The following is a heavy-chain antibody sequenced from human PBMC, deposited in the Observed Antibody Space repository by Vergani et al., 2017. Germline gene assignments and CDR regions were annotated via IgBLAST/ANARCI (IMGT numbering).Heavy chain of an antibody. CDR1: GFTFSSYS. D-gene: IGHD2-15*01. CDR3: ARAPLGXCSGGSCYPDAFDI. J-gene: IGHJ3*02. V-gene: IGHV3-21*01. Sequence: EVQLVESGGGLVKPGGSLRLSCAASGFTFSSYSMNWVRRAPGKGLEWVSSISSSSSYIYYADSVKGRFTISRDNAKNSLYLQMNSLRAEDTAVYYCARAPLGXCSGGSCYPDAFDIWGQGTMVTVSS. CDR2: ISSSSSYI.